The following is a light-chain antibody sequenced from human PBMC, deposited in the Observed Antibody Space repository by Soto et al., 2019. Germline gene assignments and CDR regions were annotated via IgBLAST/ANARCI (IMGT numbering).Light chain of an antibody. J-gene: IGKJ5*01. CDR1: QDINNY. Sequence: DIKMTQSPSSLSASVGDRVTITCQASQDINNYLNWYQQKPGQAPKLLIYDASGLEVGVPSRFSGSGSGTHFTLTISGLQPEDIATYYCQQFGDLTLIFGQGTRLEIK. CDR2: DAS. CDR3: QQFGDLTLI. V-gene: IGKV1-33*01.